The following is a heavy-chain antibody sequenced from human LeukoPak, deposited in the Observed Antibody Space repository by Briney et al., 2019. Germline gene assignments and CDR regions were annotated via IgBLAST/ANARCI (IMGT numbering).Heavy chain of an antibody. CDR1: GFTFSTYA. Sequence: GGSLRLSCSTSGFTFSTYAMTWVRQAPGKGLEWVSAISGGGSGTYYVDSVKGRFTISRDNSKNTLYLQMNSLRAEDTAVYYCARSTSVTPTEFDYWGQGTLVTVSS. CDR3: ARSTSVTPTEFDY. J-gene: IGHJ4*02. CDR2: ISGGGSGT. V-gene: IGHV3-23*01. D-gene: IGHD4-17*01.